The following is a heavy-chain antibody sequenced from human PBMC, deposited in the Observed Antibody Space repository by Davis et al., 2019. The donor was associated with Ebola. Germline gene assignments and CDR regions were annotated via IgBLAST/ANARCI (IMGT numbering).Heavy chain of an antibody. V-gene: IGHV3-23*01. Sequence: GESLKISCAASGFTFSSYAMRWVRQAPGKGLEWVSAISGSGGSTYYADSVKGRFTISRDNAKHSLYLQMNSLRDEDTAVYYCARGYNWNDYWGQGTLVTVSS. J-gene: IGHJ4*02. CDR1: GFTFSSYA. CDR3: ARGYNWNDY. D-gene: IGHD1-20*01. CDR2: ISGSGGST.